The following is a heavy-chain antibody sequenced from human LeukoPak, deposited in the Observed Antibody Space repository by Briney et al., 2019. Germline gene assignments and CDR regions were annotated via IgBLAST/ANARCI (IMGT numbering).Heavy chain of an antibody. CDR1: GGSISIYY. CDR2: IYYSGST. V-gene: IGHV4-59*08. Sequence: PSETLSLTCTVSGGSISIYYWSWIRQPPGKGLEWIGYIYYSGSTNYNPSLKSRVTISVDTSKNQFSLQLTSVTAADTAVYYCARAMRVDRFFDYWGQGILVTVSS. D-gene: IGHD5-12*01. CDR3: ARAMRVDRFFDY. J-gene: IGHJ4*02.